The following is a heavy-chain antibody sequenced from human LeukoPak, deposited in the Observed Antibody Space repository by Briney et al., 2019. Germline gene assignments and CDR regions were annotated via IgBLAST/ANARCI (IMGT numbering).Heavy chain of an antibody. CDR3: AKPRGGYYQDY. CDR1: GLTFSNYA. Sequence: GGSLRLSCAVSGLTFSNYAMSWVRQAPGKGLEWVSAISDGGGSTYYADSVKGRFTISRDNSKNTLYLQMNSLRAEDTAVYYCAKPRGGYYQDYWGQGTLVTVSS. V-gene: IGHV3-23*01. J-gene: IGHJ4*02. D-gene: IGHD3-22*01. CDR2: ISDGGGST.